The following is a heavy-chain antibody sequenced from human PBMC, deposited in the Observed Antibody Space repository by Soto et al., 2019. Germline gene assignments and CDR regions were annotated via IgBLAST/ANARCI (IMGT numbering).Heavy chain of an antibody. D-gene: IGHD1-1*01. J-gene: IGHJ1*01. V-gene: IGHV3-74*01. CDR3: ARGPRPSSAGTGAY. CDR2: IDPDGTTT. CDR1: GFDSSYYW. Sequence: GGSLRLSCALSGFDSSYYWIQWFRQSPGKGLEWVSRIDPDGTTTNYADSVKGRFSVSRDNAKKTIYLQMNSLTADDTALYYCARGPRPSSAGTGAYWGRGTLVTVSS.